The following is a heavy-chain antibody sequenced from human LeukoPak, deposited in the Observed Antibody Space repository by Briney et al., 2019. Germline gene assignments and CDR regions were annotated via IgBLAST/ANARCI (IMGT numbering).Heavy chain of an antibody. Sequence: GGSLRLSCAASGFTFSTYSMNWVRQAPGKGLEWVSSISRSSSSIYYADSVKGRFTISRDNAKDSLYLQMNSLRAEDTAVYYCARELVTSSYWGQGTLVSVSS. CDR1: GFTFSTYS. CDR2: ISRSSSSI. D-gene: IGHD4-23*01. V-gene: IGHV3-21*01. J-gene: IGHJ4*02. CDR3: ARELVTSSY.